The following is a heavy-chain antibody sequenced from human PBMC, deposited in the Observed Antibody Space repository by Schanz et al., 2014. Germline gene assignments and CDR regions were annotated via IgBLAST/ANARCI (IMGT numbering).Heavy chain of an antibody. J-gene: IGHJ5*02. CDR1: GFTFSSYD. CDR2: LWHDGSKK. D-gene: IGHD3-10*01. Sequence: QVQLVESGGGVVQPGRSLRLSCVASGFTFSSYDVFWVRQAPGKGLEWVAILWHDGSKKYYADSVKGRFTVSRDNSKNTLYLQMNSLRAEDTAVYYCAGPALWFGDNCFDPWGQGTLVTVSS. CDR3: AGPALWFGDNCFDP. V-gene: IGHV3-33*01.